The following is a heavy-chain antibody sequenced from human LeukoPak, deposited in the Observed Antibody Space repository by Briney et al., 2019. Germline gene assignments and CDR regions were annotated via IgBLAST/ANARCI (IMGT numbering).Heavy chain of an antibody. Sequence: ASVKVSCKASGYTFTGYYMHWVRQAPGQGLEWMGWINPNSGGTNYAQKFQGRVTMTRDTSISTAYMELSRPRSDDTAVYYCAREDTTAGWFDPWGQGTLVTVSS. CDR2: INPNSGGT. V-gene: IGHV1-2*02. CDR3: AREDTTAGWFDP. CDR1: GYTFTGYY. J-gene: IGHJ5*02. D-gene: IGHD1-1*01.